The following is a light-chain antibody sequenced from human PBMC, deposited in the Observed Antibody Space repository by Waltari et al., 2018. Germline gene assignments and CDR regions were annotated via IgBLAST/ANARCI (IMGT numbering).Light chain of an antibody. Sequence: DILMTQSPSSLSASVRDRVTITCRASQNISSYLNWYQQKPGKAPKLLIYAASSLQSGVPSRFSGSGSGTDFTLTINSLQPEDFATYSCQQSYSTPFTFGPGTKVDFE. CDR3: QQSYSTPFT. J-gene: IGKJ3*01. CDR2: AAS. CDR1: QNISSY. V-gene: IGKV1-39*01.